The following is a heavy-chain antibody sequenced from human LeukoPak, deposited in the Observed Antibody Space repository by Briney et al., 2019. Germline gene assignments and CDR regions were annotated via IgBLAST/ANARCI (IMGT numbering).Heavy chain of an antibody. CDR2: IYWDDDK. D-gene: IGHD3-10*01. CDR1: GFSLSTSGVG. J-gene: IGHJ5*02. CDR3: AHSELWFGEPAGWFDP. V-gene: IGHV2-5*02. Sequence: SGPTLVKPTQTLTLTCTFSGFSLSTSGVGVGWIRQPPGKALEWLALIYWDDDKRYSPSPKSRLTITKDTSKNQVVLTMTNMDPVDTATYYCAHSELWFGEPAGWFDPWGQGTLVTVSS.